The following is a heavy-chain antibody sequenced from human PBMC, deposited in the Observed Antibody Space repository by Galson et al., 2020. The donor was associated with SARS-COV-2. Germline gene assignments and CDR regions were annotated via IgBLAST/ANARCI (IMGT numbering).Heavy chain of an antibody. CDR3: ARNYYYGSGSYYSRWYYYGMDV. Sequence: TGGSLRLSCAASGFTFSSYAMHWVRPAPGKGLEWVAVISYDGSNKYYADSVKGRFTISRDNSKNTLYLQMNSLRAEDTAVYYCARNYYYGSGSYYSRWYYYGMDVWGQGTTVTVSS. CDR2: ISYDGSNK. J-gene: IGHJ6*02. CDR1: GFTFSSYA. V-gene: IGHV3-30-3*01. D-gene: IGHD3-10*01.